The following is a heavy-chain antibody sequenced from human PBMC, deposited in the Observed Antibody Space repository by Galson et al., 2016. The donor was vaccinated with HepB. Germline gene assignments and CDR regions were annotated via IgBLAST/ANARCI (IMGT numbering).Heavy chain of an antibody. D-gene: IGHD3-16*01. CDR3: ARHIDMGARTYENWFDP. CDR1: GGSISSSTYY. J-gene: IGHJ5*02. Sequence: ETLSLTCTVSGGSISSSTYYWGWIRQPPGKGLEWIGTVYYSGNTYYSPSLKSRVTISVDTSKNQFSLKLNSVNAADTAVYYCARHIDMGARTYENWFDPWGQGTLVTVSS. CDR2: VYYSGNT. V-gene: IGHV4-39*01.